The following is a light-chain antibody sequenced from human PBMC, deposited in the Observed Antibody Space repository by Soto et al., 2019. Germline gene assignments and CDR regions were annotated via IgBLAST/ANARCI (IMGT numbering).Light chain of an antibody. CDR1: SRDIGRYDY. CDR2: DVT. Sequence: QSALTQPASVSGSPGQSITVTCTGTSRDIGRYDYVSWYQQHPDKAPKLLIYDVTNRPSGVSDRFSGSKSGNTASLTISGLQAEDEADYYCSSYTLDGTLKVLFGGGTKLTVL. CDR3: SSYTLDGTLKVL. J-gene: IGLJ2*01. V-gene: IGLV2-14*03.